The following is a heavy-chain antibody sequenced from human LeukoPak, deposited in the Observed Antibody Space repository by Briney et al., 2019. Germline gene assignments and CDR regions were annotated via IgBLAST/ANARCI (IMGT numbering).Heavy chain of an antibody. CDR3: AKGAAGFDY. CDR1: GFTFSSFA. V-gene: IGHV3-23*01. J-gene: IGHJ4*02. Sequence: GGSLRLSCAASGFTFSSFAMHWVRQAPGKGLEWVSDISGSGDNTYYADSVKGRFTISRDNSKNTLFLQMSTLRAEDTAVYYCAKGAAGFDYWGQGTLVTVSS. CDR2: ISGSGDNT. D-gene: IGHD6-13*01.